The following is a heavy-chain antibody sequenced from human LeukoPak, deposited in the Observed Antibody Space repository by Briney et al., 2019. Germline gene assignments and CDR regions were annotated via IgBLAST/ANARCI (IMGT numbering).Heavy chain of an antibody. CDR3: ARGRRIAAAGTSPFY. D-gene: IGHD6-13*01. Sequence: ASVKVSCKASGYTFTSYYMHWVRQAPGQGLEWMGIINPSGGSTSYAQKFQGRVTMTRDTSTSTVYMELSSLRSEDTAVYYCARGRRIAAAGTSPFYWGQGTLVTVSS. CDR2: INPSGGST. CDR1: GYTFTSYY. V-gene: IGHV1-46*01. J-gene: IGHJ4*02.